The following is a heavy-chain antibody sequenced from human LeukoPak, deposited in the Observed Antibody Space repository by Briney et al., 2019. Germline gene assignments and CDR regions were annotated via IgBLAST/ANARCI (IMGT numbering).Heavy chain of an antibody. V-gene: IGHV1-2*02. CDR2: IKPNRGGT. J-gene: IGHJ4*02. D-gene: IGHD3-22*01. Sequence: GDSVKASCKVSGYTFPRYYMYWVRQAPGPGLESMVWIKPNRGGTHYAQKSQRRVTITMDTSISTAYLELRRLRSDDTAVYYCARRPPIYDSSGSTDYWGQGALVTVSS. CDR3: ARRPPIYDSSGSTDY. CDR1: GYTFPRYY.